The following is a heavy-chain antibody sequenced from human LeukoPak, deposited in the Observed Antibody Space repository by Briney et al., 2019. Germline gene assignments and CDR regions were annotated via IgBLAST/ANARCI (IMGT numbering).Heavy chain of an antibody. CDR3: ARVGTNKYFDWLLAFDY. D-gene: IGHD3-9*01. CDR2: IIPIFGTA. V-gene: IGHV1-69*06. J-gene: IGHJ4*02. Sequence: SVKVSCKASGGTFSSYAISWVRQAPGQGLEWMGGIIPIFGTANYAQKFQGRVTITADKSTSTAYMELSSLSSVTAADTAVYYCARVGTNKYFDWLLAFDYWGQGTLVTVSS. CDR1: GGTFSSYA.